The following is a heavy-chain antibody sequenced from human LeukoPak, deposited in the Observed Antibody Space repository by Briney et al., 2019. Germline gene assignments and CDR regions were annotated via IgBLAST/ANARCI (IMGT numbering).Heavy chain of an antibody. CDR3: ARYRDYYDSSGYSADAFDI. CDR2: IYHSGTT. CDR1: GYSISSGYY. V-gene: IGHV4-38-2*02. D-gene: IGHD3-22*01. J-gene: IGHJ3*02. Sequence: SETLSLTCTVSGYSISSGYYWGWIRQPPGKGLEWVGSIYHSGTTYYNPPLKSRVTILVDTSKNQFSLKLNSVTAADTAVYYCARYRDYYDSSGYSADAFDIWGQGTMVTVSS.